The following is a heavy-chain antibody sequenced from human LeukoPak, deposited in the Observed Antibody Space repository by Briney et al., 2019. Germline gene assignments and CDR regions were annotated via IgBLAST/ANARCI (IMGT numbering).Heavy chain of an antibody. Sequence: GGSLRLSCAASGFTLSSFEMNWVRQAPGKGLEWVSYISSSGRTIYYADSVKGRFTISRDNSKNTLYLQMNSLRAEDTAMSYFAKDSVGVVASLYYFYYWGQGTLVTVSS. J-gene: IGHJ4*02. V-gene: IGHV3-48*03. D-gene: IGHD2-15*01. CDR2: ISSSGRTI. CDR1: GFTLSSFE. CDR3: AKDSVGVVASLYYFYY.